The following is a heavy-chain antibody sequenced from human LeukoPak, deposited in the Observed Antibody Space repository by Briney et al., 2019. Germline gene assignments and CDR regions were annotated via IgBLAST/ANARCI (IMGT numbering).Heavy chain of an antibody. V-gene: IGHV1-2*02. CDR1: GYTFTGYY. CDR2: INPNSGGT. CDR3: ARASTHYYDILTGYYTFDY. Sequence: GASVKVSCKASGYTFTGYYMHWVRQAPGQGLEWMGWINPNSGGTNYAQKFQGRVTMTRDTSISTAYMELSRLRSDDTAVYYCARASTHYYDILTGYYTFDYWGQGTLVTVSS. J-gene: IGHJ4*02. D-gene: IGHD3-9*01.